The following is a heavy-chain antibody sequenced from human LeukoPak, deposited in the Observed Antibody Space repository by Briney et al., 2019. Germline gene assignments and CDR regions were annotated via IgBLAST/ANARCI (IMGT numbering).Heavy chain of an antibody. CDR1: GGSISSGGYY. Sequence: SETLSLTCTVSGGSISSGGYYWSWIRQHPGKGLEWIGYIYYSGSTYYNPSLKSRVTISVDTSKNQFSLKLSSVTAADTAVYYCARGSGGSSNWFDPWGQGTLVTVSS. D-gene: IGHD2-15*01. V-gene: IGHV4-31*03. CDR2: IYYSGST. J-gene: IGHJ5*02. CDR3: ARGSGGSSNWFDP.